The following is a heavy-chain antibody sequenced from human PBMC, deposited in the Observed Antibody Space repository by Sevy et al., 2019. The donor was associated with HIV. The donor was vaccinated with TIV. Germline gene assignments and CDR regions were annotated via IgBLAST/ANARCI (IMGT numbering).Heavy chain of an antibody. CDR2: IYYSGST. CDR1: GGSISSYY. Sequence: SETLSLTCTVSGGSISSYYWSWIRQPPGKGLEWIGYIYYSGSTNYNPSLKSRVTISVDTSKNQFSLKLSSVTAADTAVYHCARTPRIAARPGNWFDPWGQGTLVTVSS. V-gene: IGHV4-59*13. D-gene: IGHD6-6*01. CDR3: ARTPRIAARPGNWFDP. J-gene: IGHJ5*02.